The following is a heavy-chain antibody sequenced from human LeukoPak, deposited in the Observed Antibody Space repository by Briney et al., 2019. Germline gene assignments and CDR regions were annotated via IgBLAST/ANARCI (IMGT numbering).Heavy chain of an antibody. CDR3: AKVRGPLYYYAVDA. CDR2: ISGSGGST. J-gene: IGHJ6*02. V-gene: IGHV3-23*01. CDR1: GFTFSSCG. D-gene: IGHD1-14*01. Sequence: GGSQRLSCAASGFTFSSCGMIWVRQAPGKGLEWVSGISGSGGSTSYAGSVTGRFSISRIDSDSTVHLQMHSLRPEDSAVYYCAKVRGPLYYYAVDAWGQGT.